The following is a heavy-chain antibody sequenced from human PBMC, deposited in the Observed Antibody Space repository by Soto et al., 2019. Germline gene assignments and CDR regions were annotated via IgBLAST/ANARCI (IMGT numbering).Heavy chain of an antibody. CDR2: IYYSGST. CDR3: ARHVSGSYHYYYCMDV. D-gene: IGHD2-15*01. V-gene: IGHV4-39*01. J-gene: IGHJ6*02. CDR1: GGSISSSSYY. Sequence: SETLSLTCTVSGGSISSSSYYWGWIRQPTGKGLEWIGSIYYSGSTYYNPSLKSRVTISVDTSKDQFSLKLSSVTAADTAVYYCARHVSGSYHYYYCMDVWGQGTTVTVSS.